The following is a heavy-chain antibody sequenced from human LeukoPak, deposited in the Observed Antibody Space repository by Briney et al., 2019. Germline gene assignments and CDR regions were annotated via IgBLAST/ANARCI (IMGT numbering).Heavy chain of an antibody. Sequence: GGSLRLSCAASGFTFSSNWMGRVRQAPGKGLEWVANINEAGNEKYYGDSVTGRFTIARDNANKLLDLQMNSLRGDDSAVYYCVRDDGSLIGRDWGQGTMVTVSS. CDR2: INEAGNEK. D-gene: IGHD2/OR15-2a*01. V-gene: IGHV3-7*01. J-gene: IGHJ3*01. CDR1: GFTFSSNW. CDR3: VRDDGSLIGRD.